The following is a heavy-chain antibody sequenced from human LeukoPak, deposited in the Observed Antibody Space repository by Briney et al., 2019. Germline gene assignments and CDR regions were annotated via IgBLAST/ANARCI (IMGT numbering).Heavy chain of an antibody. J-gene: IGHJ4*02. CDR3: ARPGVGCSSTNCYRGFDY. V-gene: IGHV4-39*01. D-gene: IGHD2-2*02. CDR1: GGSISSSSYY. CDR2: IYYSGST. Sequence: SETLSLTCTVSGGSISSSSYYWGWIRQPPGKGLEWIGSIYYSGSTYYNPSLKSRVAISVDTSKNQLSLKLSSVTAADTAVYYCARPGVGCSSTNCYRGFDYWGQGTLVTVSS.